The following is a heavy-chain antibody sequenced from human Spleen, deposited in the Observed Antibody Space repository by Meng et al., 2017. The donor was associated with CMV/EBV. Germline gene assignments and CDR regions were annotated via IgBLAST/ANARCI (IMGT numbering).Heavy chain of an antibody. CDR3: ARAGSGYYYAMDV. V-gene: IGHV3-13*01. D-gene: IGHD3-10*01. CDR1: GFTFSTYD. J-gene: IGHJ6*02. Sequence: GESLKISCVASGFTFSTYDMHWVRQATGKRLEWVSGIGAAGDTYYPGSVKGRFTISRENAKNSLYLQMNSLRAGDTAIYFCARAGSGYYYAMDVWGQGTTVTVSS. CDR2: IGAAGDT.